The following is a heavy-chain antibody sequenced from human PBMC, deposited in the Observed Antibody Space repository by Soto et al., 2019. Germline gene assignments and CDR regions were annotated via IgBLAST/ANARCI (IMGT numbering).Heavy chain of an antibody. D-gene: IGHD6-13*01. Sequence: SETLSLTCAVSGGSISSSNWWSWVRQPPGKGLEWIGEIYHSGSTNYSPSLKSRVTISVDKSKNQFSLKLSSVTAADTAVYYCARVGAAAGDHYFDYWGQGTLVTVPQ. V-gene: IGHV4-4*02. CDR1: GGSISSSNW. J-gene: IGHJ4*02. CDR2: IYHSGST. CDR3: ARVGAAAGDHYFDY.